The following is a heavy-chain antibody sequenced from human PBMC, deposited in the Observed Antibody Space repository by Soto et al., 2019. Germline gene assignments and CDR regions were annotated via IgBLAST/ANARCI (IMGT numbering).Heavy chain of an antibody. CDR1: GFTFSTYT. J-gene: IGHJ6*02. CDR3: ARDFSHYGSGTYYNHYYYGLDV. D-gene: IGHD3-10*01. Sequence: PGGSLRLSCAASGFTFSTYTMNWVRQAPGKGLEWVSFISSSSTYIDHADSVKGRFTISRDNAKNSLYLLMNGLSAEDTAVYYCARDFSHYGSGTYYNHYYYGLDVWGQGTTVTVSS. CDR2: ISSSSTYI. V-gene: IGHV3-21*01.